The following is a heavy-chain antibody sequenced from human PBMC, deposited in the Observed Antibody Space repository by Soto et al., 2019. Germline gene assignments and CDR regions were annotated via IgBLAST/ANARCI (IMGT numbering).Heavy chain of an antibody. CDR3: ARHIVVVVPDTLAYYYYMDV. CDR1: GYSFTSYW. Sequence: CKGSGYSFTSYWIGWVRQMPGKGLEWMGIIYPGDSDTRYSPSFQGQVTISADKSISTACLQWSSLKASDTAMYYCARHIVVVVPDTLAYYYYMDVWGKGTTVTVSS. V-gene: IGHV5-51*01. CDR2: IYPGDSDT. D-gene: IGHD2-15*01. J-gene: IGHJ6*03.